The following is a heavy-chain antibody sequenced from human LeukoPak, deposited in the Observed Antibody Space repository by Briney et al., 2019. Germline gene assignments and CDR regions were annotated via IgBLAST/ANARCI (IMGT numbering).Heavy chain of an antibody. J-gene: IGHJ5*02. CDR3: ARSLERNYHGSGTYYMNNWFDP. D-gene: IGHD3-10*01. V-gene: IGHV3-33*01. CDR1: GFSFSSFG. Sequence: PGGSLRLSCAASGFSFSSFGMHWVRQAPGKGLELVAVIWYDGSNKYYADSVKGRFTISRDISKNTLYLQMNSLRAEDTALYYCARSLERNYHGSGTYYMNNWFDPWGQGTLVTVSS. CDR2: IWYDGSNK.